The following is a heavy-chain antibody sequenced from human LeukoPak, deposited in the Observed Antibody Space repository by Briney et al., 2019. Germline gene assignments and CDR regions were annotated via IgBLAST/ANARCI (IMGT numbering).Heavy chain of an antibody. CDR2: LSSSGGRT. CDR3: ARGGPQWELLPGMGAFDI. J-gene: IGHJ3*02. D-gene: IGHD1-26*01. Sequence: GGSLRLSCAASGFTFSSYAMSWVRQAPGKGLEWVSGLSSSGGRTYYADSVKGRFTISRDNSKNTLYLQMNSLRAEDTAVYYCARGGPQWELLPGMGAFDIWGQGTMVTVSS. CDR1: GFTFSSYA. V-gene: IGHV3-23*01.